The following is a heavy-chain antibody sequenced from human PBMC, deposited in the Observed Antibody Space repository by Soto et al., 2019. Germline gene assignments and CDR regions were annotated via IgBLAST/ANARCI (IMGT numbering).Heavy chain of an antibody. D-gene: IGHD3-16*01. CDR2: ISPYTGNT. V-gene: IGHV1-18*01. J-gene: IGHJ6*02. CDR1: GYIFVNYG. CDR3: VMVDNYVTPTPQDV. Sequence: QVKLVQSGDEVKKPGASVKVSCKASGYIFVNYGIAWVRQAPGQGLEWMGWISPYTGNTHSASKVQCRLTMTTDTSTSTAYMDLGSLTSDDTAVYYCVMVDNYVTPTPQDVWGQGTTVTVSS.